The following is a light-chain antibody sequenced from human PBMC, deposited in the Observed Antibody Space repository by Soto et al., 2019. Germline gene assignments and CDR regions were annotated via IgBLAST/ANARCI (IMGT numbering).Light chain of an antibody. J-gene: IGKJ4*01. V-gene: IGKV1-39*01. CDR2: AAS. CDR3: QQSYIAPLT. CDR1: QSISGY. Sequence: DIQLTQSPLSLSASRGDRVTISCRTSQSISGYLNWYQQRPGRAPSLLIYAASTLQSGVPSRFSGSGSGTDFTLTISNLQPEDFATYYCQQSYIAPLTFGGGTRVEVK.